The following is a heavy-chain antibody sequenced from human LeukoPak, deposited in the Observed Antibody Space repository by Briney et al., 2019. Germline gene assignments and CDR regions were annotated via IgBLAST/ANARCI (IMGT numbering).Heavy chain of an antibody. CDR1: GGSISSYY. J-gene: IGHJ4*02. CDR2: IFPSGTT. D-gene: IGHD4-17*01. Sequence: SETLSLTCTVSGGSISSYYWSWIRQPAGKGLEWIGRIFPSGTTSYNTTLQSRVTLSLDISKRQFFLKLTSVTAADTAMYYCVREVPHYGIDFWGQGTLVTVSS. V-gene: IGHV4-4*07. CDR3: VREVPHYGIDF.